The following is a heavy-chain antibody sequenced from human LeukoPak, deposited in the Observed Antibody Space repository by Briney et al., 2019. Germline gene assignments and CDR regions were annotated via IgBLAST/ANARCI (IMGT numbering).Heavy chain of an antibody. V-gene: IGHV4-39*07. Sequence: SETLSLTCTVSGGSISSSSYYWGWIRQPPGKGLEWIGSIYYSGSTNYNPSLKSRVTISVDTSKNQFSLKLSSVTAADTAVYYCARAEEQLVYDYWGQGTLVTVSS. CDR3: ARAEEQLVYDY. D-gene: IGHD6-6*01. CDR2: IYYSGST. J-gene: IGHJ4*02. CDR1: GGSISSSSYY.